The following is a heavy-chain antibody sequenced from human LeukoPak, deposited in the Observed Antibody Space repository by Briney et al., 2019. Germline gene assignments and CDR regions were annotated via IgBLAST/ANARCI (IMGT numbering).Heavy chain of an antibody. D-gene: IGHD5-18*01. CDR3: ARPKGYSYGSPEYYFDY. Sequence: ASVKVSCKASGYTFTGYYMHWVRQAPGQGLEWMGIIDPSGGSTSYAQKFQGRVTMTRDTSTSTVYMELSSLRSEDTAVYYCARPKGYSYGSPEYYFDYWGQGTLVTVSS. CDR1: GYTFTGYY. CDR2: IDPSGGST. J-gene: IGHJ4*02. V-gene: IGHV1-46*01.